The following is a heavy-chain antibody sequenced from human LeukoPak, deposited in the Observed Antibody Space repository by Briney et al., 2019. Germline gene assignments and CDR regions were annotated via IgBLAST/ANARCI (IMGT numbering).Heavy chain of an antibody. CDR2: INHSGST. Sequence: SETLSLTCAVYGGSFSGYYWSWIRQPPGKGLEWIGEINHSGSTNYNPSLKSRVTISVDTSKNQFSLKLSSVTAADTAVYYCASLAYCSSTSCYVFSDYWGQGTLVTVSS. J-gene: IGHJ4*02. CDR1: GGSFSGYY. CDR3: ASLAYCSSTSCYVFSDY. V-gene: IGHV4-34*01. D-gene: IGHD2-2*01.